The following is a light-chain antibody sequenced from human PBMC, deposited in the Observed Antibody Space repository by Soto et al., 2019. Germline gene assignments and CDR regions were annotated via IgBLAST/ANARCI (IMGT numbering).Light chain of an antibody. CDR3: QQYGSSIT. Sequence: EIVLTQYPGNLSLSPGERATLSCRASQSVSSSYLAWYQQKPGQAPRLLIYGASSRATGIPDRFSGSGSGTDFTLTISRLEPEDFAVYYCQQYGSSITFGQGTRLEN. J-gene: IGKJ5*01. CDR2: GAS. V-gene: IGKV3-20*01. CDR1: QSVSSSY.